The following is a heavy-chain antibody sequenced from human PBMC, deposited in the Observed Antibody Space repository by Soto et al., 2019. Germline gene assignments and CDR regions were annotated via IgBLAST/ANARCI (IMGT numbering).Heavy chain of an antibody. V-gene: IGHV3-23*01. CDR3: AKERRAAGYASFYFDF. Sequence: GGSLRLSCGASGFKFSNDAMSWVRQAPGKGLEWVSLISATGGGTYYADSVQGRFTISRDNSHNTLYLQVHSLTAEDTAVYYCAKERRAAGYASFYFDFWGQGAQVTVSS. CDR2: ISATGGGT. J-gene: IGHJ4*02. CDR1: GFKFSNDA. D-gene: IGHD6-25*01.